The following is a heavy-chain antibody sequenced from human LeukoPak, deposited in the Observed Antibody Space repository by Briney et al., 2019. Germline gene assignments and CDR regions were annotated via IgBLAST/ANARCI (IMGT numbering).Heavy chain of an antibody. J-gene: IGHJ5*02. Sequence: SVKVSCKTSGGTFNNSAISWVRQAPGQGLEWLGGIMPLFGTAGYAQKFHGRVTITKDESTRTVYLELTSLTSDDTAVYYCARDVHGDYGSGWFDPWGQGTLVSVSS. CDR3: ARDVHGDYGSGWFDP. V-gene: IGHV1-69*05. CDR2: IMPLFGTA. CDR1: GGTFNNSA. D-gene: IGHD4-17*01.